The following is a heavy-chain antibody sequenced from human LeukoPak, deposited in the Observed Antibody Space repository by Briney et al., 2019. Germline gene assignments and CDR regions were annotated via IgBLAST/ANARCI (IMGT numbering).Heavy chain of an antibody. J-gene: IGHJ4*02. Sequence: PGGSLRLSCAASGFTFSSYAMSWVRQAPGKGLEWVTFIRYDGSTKSYADSVKGRFTIARDNSKNTLYLQMNSLRAEDTAVYFCAKDYNNGFDYWGQGALVTVSS. D-gene: IGHD1-14*01. CDR2: IRYDGSTK. CDR3: AKDYNNGFDY. V-gene: IGHV3-30*02. CDR1: GFTFSSYA.